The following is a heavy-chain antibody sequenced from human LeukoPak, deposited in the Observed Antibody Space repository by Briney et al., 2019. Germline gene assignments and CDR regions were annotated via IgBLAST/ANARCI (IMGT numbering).Heavy chain of an antibody. J-gene: IGHJ4*02. D-gene: IGHD6-19*01. V-gene: IGHV4-59*01. CDR2: IYYSGST. CDR1: GGSISSYY. CDR3: AGGGIAVAGAYFDY. Sequence: PSETLSLTCTVSGGSISSYYWSWIRQPPGKGLEWIGYIYYSGSTNYNPSLKSRVTISVDTSKNQFSLKLSSVTAADTAVYYCAGGGIAVAGAYFDYWGQGTLVTVSS.